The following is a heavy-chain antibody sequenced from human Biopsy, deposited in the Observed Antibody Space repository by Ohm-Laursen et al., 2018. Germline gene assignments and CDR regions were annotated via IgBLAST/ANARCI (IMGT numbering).Heavy chain of an antibody. V-gene: IGHV4-59*01. Sequence: SDTLSLTCTVSGDSISSNYWSWIRRPPGKGLEWIGYVFYTGGTDYNPSLQSRVTISVDTSKNHFSLRLRSVTPADTAIYYCARDRGYYSDRTVPGYFDLWGRGTLVTVSS. CDR2: VFYTGGT. CDR3: ARDRGYYSDRTVPGYFDL. CDR1: GDSISSNY. J-gene: IGHJ2*01. D-gene: IGHD3-22*01.